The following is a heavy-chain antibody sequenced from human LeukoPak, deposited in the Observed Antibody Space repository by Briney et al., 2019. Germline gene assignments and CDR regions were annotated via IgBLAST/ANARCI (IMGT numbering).Heavy chain of an antibody. J-gene: IGHJ4*02. CDR1: GFTFSASA. V-gene: IGHV3-23*01. CDR2: VNGGGSST. CDR3: GPVVTLDS. D-gene: IGHD2-21*02. Sequence: PGGSLRLSCAASGFTFSASAMNWVRQAPAKGLEWVSSVNGGGSSTYYADSVKGRFTISRDNSRNTLYLQMNSLRVEDTAAYAKGPVVTLDSWGQGTLVSVSS.